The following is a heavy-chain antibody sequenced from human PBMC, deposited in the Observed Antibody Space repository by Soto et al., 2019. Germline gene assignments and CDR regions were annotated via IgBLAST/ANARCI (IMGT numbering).Heavy chain of an antibody. D-gene: IGHD3-22*01. CDR2: ISGSGGST. V-gene: IGHV3-23*01. CDR1: GFTFSSYA. Sequence: EVPLLESGGGLVQPGGSLRLSCAASGFTFSSYAMSWVRQAPGKGLEWVSAISGSGGSTYYADSVKGRYTISRDNSKNTLYLQMNSLRAEDTAVYYCAKNWLTVYYYYGMDVWGQGTTVTVSS. J-gene: IGHJ6*02. CDR3: AKNWLTVYYYYGMDV.